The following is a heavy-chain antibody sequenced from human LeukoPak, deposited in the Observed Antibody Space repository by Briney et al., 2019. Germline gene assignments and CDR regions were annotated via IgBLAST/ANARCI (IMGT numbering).Heavy chain of an antibody. CDR2: ISSSSAYI. CDR1: GFTLSSYS. CDR3: ARDEVGATTDPFDI. D-gene: IGHD1-26*01. Sequence: NPGGSQRLSCAASGFTLSSYSMNWVRQAPGKGLEWVSSISSSSAYIHYADSVKGRFTISRDNAKNSLYLQMNSLRAEDTAVYYCARDEVGATTDPFDIWGLGTMVTVSS. J-gene: IGHJ3*02. V-gene: IGHV3-21*01.